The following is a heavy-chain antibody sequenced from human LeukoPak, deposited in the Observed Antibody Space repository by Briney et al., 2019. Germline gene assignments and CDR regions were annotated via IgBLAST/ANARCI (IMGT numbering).Heavy chain of an antibody. D-gene: IGHD2-21*01. CDR1: GSSIGNYY. V-gene: IGHV4-59*01. CDR3: ARIVEFQRQFDY. CDR2: ITYGGST. Sequence: PSETLSLTCAVSGSSIGNYYWSWIRQPPGKGLEWIGYITYGGSTNYNSSLTSRLSISRDTSKNEFSPRLMSVTAADTAVYYCARIVEFQRQFDYWGQGMLVTVSS. J-gene: IGHJ4*02.